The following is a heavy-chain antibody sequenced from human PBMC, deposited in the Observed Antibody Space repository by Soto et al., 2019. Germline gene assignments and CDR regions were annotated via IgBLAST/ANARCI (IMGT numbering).Heavy chain of an antibody. V-gene: IGHV4-34*01. CDR3: ARERFEWLRLGVVFDI. D-gene: IGHD5-12*01. Sequence: SETLSLTCAVYGGSFSGYYWSWIRQPPGKGLEWIGEINHSGSTNYNPSLKSRVTISVDTSKNQFSLKLSSVTAADTAVYYCARERFEWLRLGVVFDIWCQGIIVTV. CDR2: INHSGST. J-gene: IGHJ3*02. CDR1: GGSFSGYY.